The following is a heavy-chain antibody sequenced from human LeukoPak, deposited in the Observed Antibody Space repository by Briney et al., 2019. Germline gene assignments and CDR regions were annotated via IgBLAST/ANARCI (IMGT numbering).Heavy chain of an antibody. D-gene: IGHD5-12*01. CDR3: ATGIVATTLDDY. CDR2: FDPEDGET. J-gene: IGHJ4*02. V-gene: IGHV1-24*01. CDR1: GYRVTELS. Sequence: ASVKASCKVSGYRVTELSMHWVRQAPGKGLEWMGGFDPEDGETIYAQKFQGRVTMTEDTSTDTAYMELSSLRSEDTAVYYCATGIVATTLDDYWGQGTLVTVSS.